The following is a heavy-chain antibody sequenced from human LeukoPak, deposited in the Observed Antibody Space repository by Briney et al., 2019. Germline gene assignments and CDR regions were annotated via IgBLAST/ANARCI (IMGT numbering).Heavy chain of an antibody. CDR3: ARHIGEVVVISDLAFDI. V-gene: IGHV4-59*08. CDR1: GGSVNSYY. CDR2: IYYSGST. J-gene: IGHJ3*02. Sequence: SETLSLTCTVSGGSVNSYYWSWIRQPPEKGLEWIGYIYYSGSTNYNPSLKSRVTMSRDMSKNQFSLKLSSVAAADTAIYYCARHIGEVVVISDLAFDIWGQGTMVTVSS. D-gene: IGHD3-22*01.